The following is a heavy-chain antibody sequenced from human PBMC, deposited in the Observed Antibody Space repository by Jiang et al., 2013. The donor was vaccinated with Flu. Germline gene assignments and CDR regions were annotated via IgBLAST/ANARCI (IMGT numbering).Heavy chain of an antibody. J-gene: IGHJ4*02. CDR1: GFSLNTDEVTVGEVG. D-gene: IGHD3-10*01. CDR2: IYRDDDK. V-gene: IGHV2-5*02. Sequence: TLTCTFSGFSLNTDEVTVGEVGVGWIRQPPGKALEWLALIYRDDDKRYSPSLESRLTITKDTSKNQVVLTMTNMDPVDTATYYCAHRAGLMASFDFWGQGTLVTVSS. CDR3: AHRAGLMASFDF.